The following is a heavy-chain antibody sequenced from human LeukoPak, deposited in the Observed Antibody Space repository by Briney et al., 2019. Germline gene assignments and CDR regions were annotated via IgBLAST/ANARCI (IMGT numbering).Heavy chain of an antibody. CDR1: GGSFSSYY. D-gene: IGHD6-19*01. CDR3: ARRSYSSGWYNDHAFDI. J-gene: IGHJ3*02. Sequence: PSETLSLTCAVYGGSFSSYYWGWIRQPPGKGLEWIGSIYYSGSTYYNPSLKSRVTISVDTSKNQFSLKLSSVTAADTAVYYCARRSYSSGWYNDHAFDIWGQGTMVTVSS. V-gene: IGHV4-39*01. CDR2: IYYSGST.